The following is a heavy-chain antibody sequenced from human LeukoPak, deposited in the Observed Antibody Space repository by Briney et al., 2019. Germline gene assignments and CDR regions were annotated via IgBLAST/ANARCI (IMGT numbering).Heavy chain of an antibody. D-gene: IGHD5/OR15-5a*01. CDR1: GYSLTSYW. J-gene: IGHJ4*02. CDR2: IYPGDAEA. CDR3: AREEVYERFDY. Sequence: GESLKTPRKGSGYSLTSYWIAWVRQIPRKGLEWMRIIYPGDAEARFSPSCQDQDTISADKTISTAYLQWSSLKASDTAMYYCAREEVYERFDYWGQGSLVTVSS. V-gene: IGHV5-51*06.